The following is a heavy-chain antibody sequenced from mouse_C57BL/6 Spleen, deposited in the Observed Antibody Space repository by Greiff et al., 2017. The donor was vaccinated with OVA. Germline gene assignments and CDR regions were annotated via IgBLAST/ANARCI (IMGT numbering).Heavy chain of an antibody. CDR2: ISYDGSN. CDR1: GYSITSDYY. CDR3: AKEKRDFPWFAY. V-gene: IGHV3-6*01. J-gene: IGHJ3*01. Sequence: EVKVEESGPGLVKPSQSLSLTCSVTGYSITSDYYWNWIRQFPGNKLEWMGYISYDGSNNYNPSLKNRISITRDTSKNQFFLKLNSVTTEDTATYYCAKEKRDFPWFAYRGQATLVTVSA.